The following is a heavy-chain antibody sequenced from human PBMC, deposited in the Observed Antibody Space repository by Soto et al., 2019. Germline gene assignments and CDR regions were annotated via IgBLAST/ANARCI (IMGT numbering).Heavy chain of an antibody. CDR2: ISGSGGST. CDR1: GFTFSSYA. Sequence: GGSLRLSCAASGFTFSSYAMSWVRQAPGKGLEWVSAISGSGGSTYYADSVKGRFTNSRDNSKNTLYLQKNSLRAEDTAVYYCAKVGPAVVVPAAFRYMDVWGKGTTVTVSS. CDR3: AKVGPAVVVPAAFRYMDV. J-gene: IGHJ6*03. V-gene: IGHV3-23*01. D-gene: IGHD2-2*01.